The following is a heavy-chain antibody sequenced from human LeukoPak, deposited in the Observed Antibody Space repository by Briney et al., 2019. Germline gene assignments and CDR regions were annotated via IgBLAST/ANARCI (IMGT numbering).Heavy chain of an antibody. V-gene: IGHV3-48*03. Sequence: GGSLRLSCAASGFTFSSYEMNWVRQAPGKGLEWVSYISSSGSTIYYADSVKGRFTISRDNAKNSLYLQMNSLRAEHTAVYYCAVQAGYSYGYGESSDWGQGTLVTVSS. D-gene: IGHD5-18*01. CDR1: GFTFSSYE. CDR2: ISSSGSTI. J-gene: IGHJ4*02. CDR3: AVQAGYSYGYGESSD.